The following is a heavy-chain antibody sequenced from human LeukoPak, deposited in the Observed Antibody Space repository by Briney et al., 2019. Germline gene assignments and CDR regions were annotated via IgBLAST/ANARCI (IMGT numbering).Heavy chain of an antibody. Sequence: SETLSLTXTVSGGSISSSSYYWGGIRQPPGKGLEWIVSIYYSGSTYYNPSLKSRVTISVDTSKNQFSLKLSSVTAADTAVYYCARPRISYSSRWYRGDKDLPDDYWGQGTLVTVSS. D-gene: IGHD6-19*01. CDR1: GGSISSSSYY. CDR2: IYYSGST. CDR3: ARPRISYSSRWYRGDKDLPDDY. V-gene: IGHV4-39*01. J-gene: IGHJ4*02.